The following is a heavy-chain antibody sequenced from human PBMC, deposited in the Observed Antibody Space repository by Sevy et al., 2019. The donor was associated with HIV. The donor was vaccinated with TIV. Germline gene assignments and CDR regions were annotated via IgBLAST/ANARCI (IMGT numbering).Heavy chain of an antibody. J-gene: IGHJ4*02. V-gene: IGHV4-59*13. Sequence: SETLSLTCTVSGGSISSYYWSWIRQPPGKGLEWIGYIYYSGSTNYNPSLKSRVTISVDTSKNQFSLQLSSVTAADTAVYYCARGPKSYDSSAYCLDYWGQGTLVTVSS. CDR2: IYYSGST. CDR1: GGSISSYY. D-gene: IGHD3-22*01. CDR3: ARGPKSYDSSAYCLDY.